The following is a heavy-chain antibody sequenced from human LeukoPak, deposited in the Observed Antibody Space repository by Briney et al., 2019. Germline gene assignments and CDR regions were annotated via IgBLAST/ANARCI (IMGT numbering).Heavy chain of an antibody. D-gene: IGHD3-10*01. CDR2: ISGSGGST. J-gene: IGHJ6*03. CDR3: ARSAGSYYYYYMDV. CDR1: GFTFSSYA. Sequence: GGSLRLSCAASGFTFSSYAMSWVRQAPGKGLEWVSAISGSGGSTYYADSVKGRFTISRDNSKNTLYLQMNSLRAEDTAVYYCARSAGSYYYYYMDVWGKGTTVTISS. V-gene: IGHV3-23*01.